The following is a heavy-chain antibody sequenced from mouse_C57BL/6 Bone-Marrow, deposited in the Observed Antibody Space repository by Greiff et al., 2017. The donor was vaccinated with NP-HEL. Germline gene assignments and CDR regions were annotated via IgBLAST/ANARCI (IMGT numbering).Heavy chain of an antibody. Sequence: QVQLKESGPELVKPGASVKISCKASGYAFSSSWMNWVKQRPGKGLEWIGRIYPGDGDTNYNGKFKGKATLTADKSSSTAYMQLSSLTSEDSAVYFCARWIYYDYVFDYWGQGTTLTVSS. CDR3: ARWIYYDYVFDY. CDR1: GYAFSSSW. V-gene: IGHV1-82*01. CDR2: IYPGDGDT. J-gene: IGHJ2*01. D-gene: IGHD2-4*01.